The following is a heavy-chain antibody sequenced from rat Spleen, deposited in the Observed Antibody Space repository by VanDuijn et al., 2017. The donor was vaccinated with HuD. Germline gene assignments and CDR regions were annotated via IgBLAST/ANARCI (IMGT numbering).Heavy chain of an antibody. J-gene: IGHJ2*01. V-gene: IGHV2-41*01. CDR1: GFSLTSYN. Sequence: QVQLKESGPGLVQPSQTLSLTCTVAGFSLTSYNVHWIRQSPGKGLEWIGAMWSGGTTDYNSALKSRLSISRDTSKSQVFLKMNSLQTEDTATYYCARDRDYGGFFFDYWGQGVMVTVSS. CDR2: MWSGGTT. CDR3: ARDRDYGGFFFDY. D-gene: IGHD1-7*01.